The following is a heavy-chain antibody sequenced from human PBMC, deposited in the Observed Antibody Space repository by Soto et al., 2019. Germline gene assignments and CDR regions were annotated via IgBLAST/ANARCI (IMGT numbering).Heavy chain of an antibody. J-gene: IGHJ5*02. CDR3: ARDTRYYDSSGYYPLDP. CDR2: IYTSGST. V-gene: IGHV4-4*07. D-gene: IGHD3-22*01. Sequence: QVQLQESGPGLVKPSETLSLTCTVSGGSISSYYWSWIRQPAGKGLEWIGRIYTSGSTNYNPSLKSRVTMSVDTSKNQFSRKLSSVTAADTAVYYCARDTRYYDSSGYYPLDPWGQGTLVTVSS. CDR1: GGSISSYY.